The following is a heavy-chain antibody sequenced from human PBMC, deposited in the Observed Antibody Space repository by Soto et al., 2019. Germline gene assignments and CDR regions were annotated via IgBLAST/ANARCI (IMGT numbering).Heavy chain of an antibody. CDR2: IKQDGGEK. CDR3: ARVRTRDYYDTSCYYYYNGFDP. V-gene: IGHV3-7*01. D-gene: IGHD3-22*01. CDR1: GVTFRSYS. J-gene: IGHJ5*01. Sequence: PGGSLGLCCAASGVTFRSYSMSWVRQAPGKGLEWVANIKQDGGEKYYVDSVKGRFTISRDNAKNSLYLQMNSLRAEDTAVYYCARVRTRDYYDTSCYYYYNGFDPWGQGTLVTVPS.